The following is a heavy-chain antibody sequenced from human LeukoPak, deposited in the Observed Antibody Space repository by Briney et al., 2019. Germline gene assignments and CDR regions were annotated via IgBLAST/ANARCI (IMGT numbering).Heavy chain of an antibody. J-gene: IGHJ5*02. D-gene: IGHD3-10*01. CDR2: IYYSGST. CDR3: ARRGTGIFNSWFDP. CDR1: GGSISSSSYY. Sequence: SETLSLTCTASGGSISSSSYYWGWIRQPPGKGLEWIGSIYYSGSTYYNPSLKSRVTISVDTSKNQFSLKLSSVTAADTAVYYCARRGTGIFNSWFDPWGQGTLVTVSS. V-gene: IGHV4-39*01.